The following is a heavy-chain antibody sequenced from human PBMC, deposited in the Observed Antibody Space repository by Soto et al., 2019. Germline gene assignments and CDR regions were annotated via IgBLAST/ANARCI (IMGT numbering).Heavy chain of an antibody. Sequence: EARLLESGGGLIQPGGSLRLSCEASGFNFGAYAMSWVRQAPGKGLEWVSGISGSSSGTYYTDSVKGRFTISRDNSKNTVYLQMNSLRGEDTAVYYCAKDRSGNFWVYYYAMDVWGQGTAVTVSS. V-gene: IGHV3-23*01. CDR2: ISGSSSGT. D-gene: IGHD1-26*01. CDR3: AKDRSGNFWVYYYAMDV. CDR1: GFNFGAYA. J-gene: IGHJ6*02.